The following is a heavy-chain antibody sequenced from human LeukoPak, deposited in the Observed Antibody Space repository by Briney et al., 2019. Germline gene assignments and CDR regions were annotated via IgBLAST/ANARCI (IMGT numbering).Heavy chain of an antibody. CDR2: ISISGDDT. V-gene: IGHV3-23*01. D-gene: IGHD4-17*01. CDR1: GFSFSSHA. J-gene: IGHJ4*02. CDR3: ANEIRPNDY. Sequence: GGSLRLSCATSGFSFSSHAMTWVRQAPGKGLEWLSAISISGDDTYYADSVKGRFTISRDKSKNTLYLQMNSLSADDTAMYYCANEIRPNDYWGQGTLVTVSS.